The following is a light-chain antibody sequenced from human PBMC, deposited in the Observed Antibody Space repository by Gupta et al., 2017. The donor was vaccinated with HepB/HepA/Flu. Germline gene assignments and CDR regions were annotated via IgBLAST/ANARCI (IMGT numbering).Light chain of an antibody. CDR3: VLYMGSGIWV. CDR1: SGSVSTSYY. Sequence: QTVVTQEPSFSVSPGGTVTLACGLGSGSVSTSYYPSWYQQTPGQAPRTLIYSTNTRSSGVPDRFSGSILGNKAALTITGAQADDESEYYCVLYMGSGIWVFGGGTKLTVL. CDR2: STN. J-gene: IGLJ3*02. V-gene: IGLV8-61*01.